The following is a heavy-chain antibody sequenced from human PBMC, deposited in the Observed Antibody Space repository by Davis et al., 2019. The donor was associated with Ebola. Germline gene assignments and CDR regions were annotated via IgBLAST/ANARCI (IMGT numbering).Heavy chain of an antibody. CDR3: ARDLVITFGGVIVPPGY. D-gene: IGHD3-16*02. CDR2: ISSSGSTI. CDR1: GGSISSYY. V-gene: IGHV3-11*04. J-gene: IGHJ4*02. Sequence: PSETLSLTCTVSGGSISSYYWSWIRPAPGKWLEWVSYISSSGSTIYYADSVKGRFTISRDNSKNTLYLQMNSLRAEDTAVYYCARDLVITFGGVIVPPGYWGQGTLVTVSS.